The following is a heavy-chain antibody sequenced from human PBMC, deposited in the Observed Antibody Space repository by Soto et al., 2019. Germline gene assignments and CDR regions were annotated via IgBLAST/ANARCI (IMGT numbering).Heavy chain of an antibody. J-gene: IGHJ5*02. V-gene: IGHV3-23*01. CDR3: QAEDGIRDLRSVSAFLLKRSSDP. Sequence: KGLEWVSAISGGGGSTYYADSVKGRFTISSDTSKHTLYLQMHSLRAEDTAFFFFQAEDGIRDLRSVSAFLLKRSSDP. D-gene: IGHD2-15*01. CDR2: ISGGGGST.